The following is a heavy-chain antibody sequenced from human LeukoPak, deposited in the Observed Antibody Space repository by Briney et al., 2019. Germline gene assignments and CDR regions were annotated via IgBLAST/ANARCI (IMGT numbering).Heavy chain of an antibody. J-gene: IGHJ5*02. CDR3: ARDRRTYYYDSSGYYYAYNWFDP. V-gene: IGHV4-31*03. CDR1: GGSISSGGYY. CDR2: IYYSGST. D-gene: IGHD3-22*01. Sequence: SETLSLTCTVSGGSISSGGYYWSWIRQHPGKGLEWIGYIYYSGSTYYNPSLKSRVTMSVDTSKNQFSLKLSSVTAADTAVYYCARDRRTYYYDSSGYYYAYNWFDPWGQGTLVTVSS.